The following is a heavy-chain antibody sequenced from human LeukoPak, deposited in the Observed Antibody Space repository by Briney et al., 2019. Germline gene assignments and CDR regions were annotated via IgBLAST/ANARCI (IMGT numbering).Heavy chain of an antibody. CDR1: GFTFSSYS. CDR2: ISSSSSYI. Sequence: GGSLRLSCAASGFTFSSYSMNWVRQAPGKGLEWVSSISSSSSYIYYADSVKGRFTISRDNAKNSLYLQMNSLRAEDTAVYYCAREEGLDTAMFFDYWGQGTLVTVSS. V-gene: IGHV3-21*01. D-gene: IGHD5-18*01. J-gene: IGHJ4*02. CDR3: AREEGLDTAMFFDY.